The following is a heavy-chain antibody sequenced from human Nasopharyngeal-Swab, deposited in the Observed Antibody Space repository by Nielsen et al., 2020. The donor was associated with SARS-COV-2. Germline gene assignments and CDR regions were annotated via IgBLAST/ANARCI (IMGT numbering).Heavy chain of an antibody. D-gene: IGHD3-3*01. CDR3: ARDDDFWSGYSNGMDV. CDR2: IKQDGSEK. V-gene: IGHV3-7*01. CDR1: GFTFSSYW. J-gene: IGHJ6*02. Sequence: GESLKISCAASGFTFSSYWMSWVRQAPGKGLEWVANIKQDGSEKYYVDSVKGRFTISGDNAKNSLYLQMNSLRAEDTAVYYCARDDDFWSGYSNGMDVWGQGTTVTVSS.